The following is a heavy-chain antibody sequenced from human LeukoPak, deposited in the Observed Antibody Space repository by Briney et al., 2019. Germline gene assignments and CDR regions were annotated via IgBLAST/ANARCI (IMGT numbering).Heavy chain of an antibody. CDR1: GGSISSSSYY. V-gene: IGHV4-39*07. Sequence: SETLSLTCTVSGGSISSSSYYWGWIRQPPGKGLEWIGSIYYSGSTYYNPSLKSRVTISVDTSKNQFSLKLSSVTAADTAVYYCARLYGSGSYYTDFDYWGQGTLVTVSS. D-gene: IGHD3-10*01. CDR2: IYYSGST. CDR3: ARLYGSGSYYTDFDY. J-gene: IGHJ4*02.